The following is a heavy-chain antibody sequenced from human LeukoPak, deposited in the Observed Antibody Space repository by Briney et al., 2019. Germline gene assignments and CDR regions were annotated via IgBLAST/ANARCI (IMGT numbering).Heavy chain of an antibody. CDR2: VYTHSGDT. CDR3: AALWGYGHENFGY. CDR1: GYTFTGYY. J-gene: IGHJ4*02. D-gene: IGHD5-18*01. Sequence: ASVQVSCKASGYTFTGYYMHWVRQAPGQGLEGMGWVYTHSGDTHYAQKFQGRVTMTRDTSISTAYMEVSRLRSDDTAVYYCAALWGYGHENFGYWGQGTLVTVSS. V-gene: IGHV1-2*02.